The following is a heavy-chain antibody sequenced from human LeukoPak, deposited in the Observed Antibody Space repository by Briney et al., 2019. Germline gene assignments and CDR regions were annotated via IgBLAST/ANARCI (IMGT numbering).Heavy chain of an antibody. Sequence: PGGSLRLSCAASGFTFSSYAMTWVGQAPGKGLEWVSAITNSRGTTYSADSVKGRFTISSDNYTDTLYLQMNSLRAEDTAIYYCAKDALYGPRYTFDYWGRGTLGTVSS. V-gene: IGHV3-23*01. J-gene: IGHJ4*02. CDR1: GFTFSSYA. CDR2: ITNSRGTT. D-gene: IGHD2-2*02. CDR3: AKDALYGPRYTFDY.